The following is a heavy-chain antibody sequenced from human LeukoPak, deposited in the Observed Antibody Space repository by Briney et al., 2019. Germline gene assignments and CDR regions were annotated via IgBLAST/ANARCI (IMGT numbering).Heavy chain of an antibody. V-gene: IGHV4-39*01. J-gene: IGHJ6*03. CDR1: GASISSNSYY. CDR3: ARHTYYMDV. Sequence: SETLSLTCNVSGASISSNSYYWGWIRQPPGKGLEWIGCIYSSGSTYYIPSLKSRLTISVDTSKNQFSLKLSSVTAADTAVYYCARHTYYMDVWGKGTTVTISS. CDR2: IYSSGST.